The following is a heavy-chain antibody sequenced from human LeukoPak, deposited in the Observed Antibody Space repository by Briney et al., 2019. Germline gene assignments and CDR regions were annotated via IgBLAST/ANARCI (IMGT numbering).Heavy chain of an antibody. CDR3: ARGLSIAAAGSFDY. V-gene: IGHV1-69*13. CDR1: GGTFSSYA. CDR2: IIPIFGTA. J-gene: IGHJ4*02. D-gene: IGHD6-13*01. Sequence: GASVKVSCKASGGTFSSYAISWVRQAPGQGLEWMGGIIPIFGTANYAQKFQGRVTITADESTSTAYMELSSLRSEDTAVYYCARGLSIAAAGSFDYWGQGTLVTVSS.